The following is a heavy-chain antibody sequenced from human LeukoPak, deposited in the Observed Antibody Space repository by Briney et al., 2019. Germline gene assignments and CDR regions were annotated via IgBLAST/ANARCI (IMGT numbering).Heavy chain of an antibody. CDR2: IYYSGST. D-gene: IGHD1-26*01. Sequence: SETLSLTCTVSGYSISSGYYWGWIRPPPGKGLEWIGYIYYSGSTNYNPSLKSRVTISVDTSKNQFSLKLSSVTAADTAVYYCARESRLVGASVDWGQGTLVTVSS. J-gene: IGHJ4*02. CDR1: GYSISSGYY. V-gene: IGHV4-61*01. CDR3: ARESRLVGASVD.